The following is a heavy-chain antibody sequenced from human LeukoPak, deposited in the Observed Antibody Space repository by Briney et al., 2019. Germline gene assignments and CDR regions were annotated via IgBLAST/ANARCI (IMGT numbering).Heavy chain of an antibody. J-gene: IGHJ6*02. Sequence: SETLSLTCTVSGYSISSGYYWGWIRQPPGKGLEWIGSIYHSGSTYYNPSLKSRVTISVDTSKNQFSLKLSSVTAADTAVYYCARDTSGGYSGYDLYYYYAMDVWGRGTTVTVSS. CDR2: IYHSGST. CDR3: ARDTSGGYSGYDLYYYYAMDV. D-gene: IGHD5-12*01. CDR1: GYSISSGYY. V-gene: IGHV4-38-2*02.